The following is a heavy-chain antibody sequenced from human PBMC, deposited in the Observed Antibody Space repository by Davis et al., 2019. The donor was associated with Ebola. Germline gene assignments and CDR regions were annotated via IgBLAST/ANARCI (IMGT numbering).Heavy chain of an antibody. V-gene: IGHV3-48*03. CDR2: ISSSGSTI. CDR3: ARDAITIFGAIVGGMDV. J-gene: IGHJ6*02. Sequence: PGGSLRLSCAASGFTFSRYEMNWVRQASGKGLEWVSYISSSGSTIYYADSVKGRFTISRDNAKNSLYLQMNSLRAEDTAVYYCARDAITIFGAIVGGMDVWGQGTTVTVSS. D-gene: IGHD3-3*01. CDR1: GFTFSRYE.